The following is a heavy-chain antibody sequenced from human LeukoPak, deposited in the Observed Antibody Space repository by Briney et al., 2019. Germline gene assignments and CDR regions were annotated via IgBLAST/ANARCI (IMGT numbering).Heavy chain of an antibody. J-gene: IGHJ3*02. D-gene: IGHD3-9*01. CDR3: ARGASIYILTGSNAFDI. CDR1: GYTFTSYD. Sequence: ASVKVSCKASGYTFTSYDINWVRQATGQGLEWMGWMNPNSGNTGYAQKFQGRVTMTRNTSISTAYMELSSLRSEDTAVYYCARGASIYILTGSNAFDIWGQGTMVTVSS. V-gene: IGHV1-8*01. CDR2: MNPNSGNT.